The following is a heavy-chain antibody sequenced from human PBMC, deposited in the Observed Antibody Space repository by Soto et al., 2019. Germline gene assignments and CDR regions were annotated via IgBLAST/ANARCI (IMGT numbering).Heavy chain of an antibody. V-gene: IGHV4-30-2*02. Sequence: TLSLTCAVSGGSISSGGYSWGWIRQPPGKGLEWIGYIYHSVSTYYNPSLKSRFTISRDDSKNTLYLQMSSLRVEDTAIYYCATWEERYFQDWGQGTLVTVSS. CDR1: GGSISSGGYS. J-gene: IGHJ1*01. CDR2: IYHSVST. D-gene: IGHD1-26*01. CDR3: ATWEERYFQD.